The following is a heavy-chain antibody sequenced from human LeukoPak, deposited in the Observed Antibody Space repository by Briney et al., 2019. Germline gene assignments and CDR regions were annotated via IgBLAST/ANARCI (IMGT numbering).Heavy chain of an antibody. CDR1: GGSISSYY. Sequence: SETLSLTCTVAGGSISSYYWSWIRQPPGKGLEWIGYIYYSGSTNYNPSLESRVAISVDTSKNQFSLKLSSVTAADTAVYYCARGRFGDRVDYWGQGTLVTVSS. V-gene: IGHV4-59*12. CDR2: IYYSGST. D-gene: IGHD3-10*01. J-gene: IGHJ4*02. CDR3: ARGRFGDRVDY.